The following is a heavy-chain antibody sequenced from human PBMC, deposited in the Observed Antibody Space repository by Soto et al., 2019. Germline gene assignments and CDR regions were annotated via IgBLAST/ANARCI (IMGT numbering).Heavy chain of an antibody. J-gene: IGHJ3*02. CDR2: ISSSSSYI. CDR3: ARGGAPRYCSGGSCLADDAFDI. Sequence: GGSLRLSCAASGFTFSSYSMNWVRQAPGKGLEWVSSISSSSSYIYYADSVKGRFTISRDNAKNSLYLQMNSLRAEDTAVYYCARGGAPRYCSGGSCLADDAFDIWGHGTMVTVS. V-gene: IGHV3-21*01. D-gene: IGHD2-15*01. CDR1: GFTFSSYS.